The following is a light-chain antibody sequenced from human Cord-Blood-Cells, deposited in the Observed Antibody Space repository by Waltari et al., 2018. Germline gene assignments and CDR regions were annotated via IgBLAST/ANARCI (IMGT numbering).Light chain of an antibody. V-gene: IGLV2-23*01. CDR2: EGS. J-gene: IGLJ3*02. Sequence: QSALTHPASVSGFPGQSITIPCLGTRSDLGVYNLSSWYKQHPGKAPKLMIYEGSKRPSGVSNRFSGSKSGNTASLTISGLQAEDEADYYCCSYAGSSTVFGGGTKLTVL. CDR1: RSDLGVYNL. CDR3: CSYAGSSTV.